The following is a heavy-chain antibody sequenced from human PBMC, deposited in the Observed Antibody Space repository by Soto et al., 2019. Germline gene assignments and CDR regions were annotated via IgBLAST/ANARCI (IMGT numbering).Heavy chain of an antibody. J-gene: IGHJ6*03. CDR1: RYTYTCKC. CDR3: ARVRDPAIIIVLGVISWRSYYYYYMDV. V-gene: IGHV1-18*01. CDR2: ISAYNGNT. D-gene: IGHD3-10*01. Sequence: SKAPRYTYTCKCSRSLCQAQKQRLEWMGWISAYNGNTNYAQKLQGRVTMTTDTSTSKAYMELRSLRSDDTAVYYCARVRDPAIIIVLGVISWRSYYYYYMDVWGKGTTVTVSS.